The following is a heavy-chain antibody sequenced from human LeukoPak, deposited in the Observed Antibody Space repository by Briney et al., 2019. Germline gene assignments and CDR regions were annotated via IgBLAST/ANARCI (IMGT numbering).Heavy chain of an antibody. Sequence: GGSLRLSCAASGFIFSSKWILWVRQAPGKGLEWVSRIDNGGSYTSYADSVKGRFTISRDNAKNTLYLQMNSLRAEDTAVYYCARDLPISDSSGYYLDYWGQGTVVTVSS. CDR3: ARDLPISDSSGYYLDY. J-gene: IGHJ4*02. CDR2: IDNGGSYT. V-gene: IGHV3-74*01. CDR1: GFIFSSKW. D-gene: IGHD3-22*01.